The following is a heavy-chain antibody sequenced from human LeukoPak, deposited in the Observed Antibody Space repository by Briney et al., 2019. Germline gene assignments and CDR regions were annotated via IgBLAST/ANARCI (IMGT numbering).Heavy chain of an antibody. CDR2: INSDGSST. J-gene: IGHJ4*02. V-gene: IGHV3-74*01. CDR1: GFTFSSYW. CDR3: AKQSAGSAAWYSLHYDF. Sequence: GGSLRLSCAASGFTFSSYWMHWVRQAPGKGLVWVSRINSDGSSTTYADSVKGRFTISRDNSKDTLYLQMNGLRAEDTAVYFCAKQSAGSAAWYSLHYDFWGQGTLVTVSS. D-gene: IGHD6-13*01.